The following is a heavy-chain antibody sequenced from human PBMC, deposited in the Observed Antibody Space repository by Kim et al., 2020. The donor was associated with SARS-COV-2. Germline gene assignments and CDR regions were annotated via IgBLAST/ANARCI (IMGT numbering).Heavy chain of an antibody. CDR1: GGSIRSGGKF. CDR3: ARGQPLDY. CDR2: ISYSGNP. J-gene: IGHJ4*02. V-gene: IGHV4-31*03. D-gene: IGHD2-2*01. Sequence: SETLSLTCSVSGGSIRSGGKFWTWIRQHPAKGLEWIGYISYSGNPHYSPSLRSRVSISLQTSENQFSLELTSVTAADTAVYYCARGQPLDYWGQGIVVTVPS.